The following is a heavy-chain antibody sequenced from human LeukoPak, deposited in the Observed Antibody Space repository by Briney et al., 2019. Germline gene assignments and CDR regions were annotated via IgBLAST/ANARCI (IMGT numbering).Heavy chain of an antibody. D-gene: IGHD4-17*01. V-gene: IGHV1-69*06. J-gene: IGHJ5*02. CDR3: ARVPPKNANDYDPPLDP. CDR2: IIPIFGTA. CDR1: GGTFSSYA. Sequence: SVKVSCKASGGTFSSYAISWVRQAPGQGLEWMGGIIPIFGTANYAQKFQGRVTITADKSTSTAYMELSSLRSEDTAVYYCARVPPKNANDYDPPLDPWGQGTLVTVSS.